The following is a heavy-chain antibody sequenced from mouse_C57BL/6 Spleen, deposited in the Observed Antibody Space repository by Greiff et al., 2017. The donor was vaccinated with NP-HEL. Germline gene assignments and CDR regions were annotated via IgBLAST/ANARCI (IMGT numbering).Heavy chain of an antibody. CDR1: GFTFSDYG. Sequence: EVQLQESGGGLVKPGGSLKLSCAASGFTFSDYGMHWVRQAPEKGLEWVAYISSGSSTIYYADTVKGRFTISRDNATNTLFLQMTSLRTEDTAMYYCARRRSYYYGSSYVDAMDYWGQGTSVTVSS. J-gene: IGHJ4*01. CDR2: ISSGSSTI. CDR3: ARRRSYYYGSSYVDAMDY. D-gene: IGHD1-1*01. V-gene: IGHV5-17*01.